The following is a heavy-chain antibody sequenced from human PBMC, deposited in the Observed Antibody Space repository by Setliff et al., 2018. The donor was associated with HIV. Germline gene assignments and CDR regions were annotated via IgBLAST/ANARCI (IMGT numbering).Heavy chain of an antibody. Sequence: GASVKVSCKVSGYTLTELSMHWVRQAPGKWLEWMGGFDPEDGETIYAQKFQGRVTMTEDTSIDTAYMELSSLRSEDTAVYYCARDDGGYNYAEAFDVWGQGTMVTVSS. D-gene: IGHD3-16*01. V-gene: IGHV1-24*01. CDR3: ARDDGGYNYAEAFDV. CDR2: FDPEDGET. J-gene: IGHJ3*01. CDR1: GYTLTELS.